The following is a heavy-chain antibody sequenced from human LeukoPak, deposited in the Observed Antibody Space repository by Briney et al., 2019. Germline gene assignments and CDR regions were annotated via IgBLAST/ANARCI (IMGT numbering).Heavy chain of an antibody. V-gene: IGHV1-2*02. Sequence: ASVKVSCKASGYTFTGYYMHWVRQAPGQGLEWMGWINPNSGGTNYAQKFQGRVTMTRDTSISTAYMELRSLRSDDTAVYYCARVGYYYGSGSYHSDYWGQGTLVTVSS. CDR2: INPNSGGT. D-gene: IGHD3-10*01. CDR3: ARVGYYYGSGSYHSDY. CDR1: GYTFTGYY. J-gene: IGHJ4*02.